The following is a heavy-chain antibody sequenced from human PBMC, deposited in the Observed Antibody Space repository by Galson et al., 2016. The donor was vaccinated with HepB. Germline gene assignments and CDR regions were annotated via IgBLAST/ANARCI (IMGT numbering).Heavy chain of an antibody. D-gene: IGHD6-19*01. Sequence: SLRLSCADSGFIFSSYWMHSVRQVPGRGLVWVSHINSDGSSTSYADSVKGRLTISSENAKNTLYLQMNSRRAEDTAVSSWARDAGWYFSYWYFDPWGRGTLVTVSS. J-gene: IGHJ2*01. V-gene: IGHV3-74*01. CDR2: INSDGSST. CDR3: ARDAGWYFSYWYFDP. CDR1: GFIFSSYW.